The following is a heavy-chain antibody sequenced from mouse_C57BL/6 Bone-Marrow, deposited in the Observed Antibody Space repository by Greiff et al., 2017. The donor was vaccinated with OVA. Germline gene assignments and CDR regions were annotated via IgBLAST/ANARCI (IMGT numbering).Heavy chain of an antibody. Sequence: QVQLQQSGAELARPGASVKLSCKASGYTFTSYGISWVKQRTGQGLEWIGEIYPRSGNTYYNEKFKGKATLTADKSSSTAYMELRSLTSEDSAVYFCARFPTYYDYAPWYFDVWGTGTTVTVSS. D-gene: IGHD2-4*01. CDR1: GYTFTSYG. J-gene: IGHJ1*03. CDR2: IYPRSGNT. CDR3: ARFPTYYDYAPWYFDV. V-gene: IGHV1-81*01.